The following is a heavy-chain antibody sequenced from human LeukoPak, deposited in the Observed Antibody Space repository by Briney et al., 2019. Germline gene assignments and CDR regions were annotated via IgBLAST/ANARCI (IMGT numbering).Heavy chain of an antibody. V-gene: IGHV1-18*01. CDR2: ISAYNGNT. CDR3: ARGEEQLADYNWFDP. D-gene: IGHD6-13*01. J-gene: IGHJ5*02. CDR1: GYTFTSYG. Sequence: ASVEVSCKASGYTFTSYGISWVRQAPGQGLEWMGWISAYNGNTNYAQKLQGRATMTTDTSTSTAYMELRSLRSDDTAVYYCARGEEQLADYNWFDPWGQGTLVTVSS.